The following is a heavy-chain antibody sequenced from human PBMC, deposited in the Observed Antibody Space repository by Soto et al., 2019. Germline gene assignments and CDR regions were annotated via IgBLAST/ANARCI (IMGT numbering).Heavy chain of an antibody. CDR2: IYYSGST. CDR1: GGSISSYY. V-gene: IGHV4-59*01. J-gene: IGHJ6*02. Sequence: KPSETLSLTCTVSGGSISSYYWSWIRQPPGKGLEWIGYIYYSGSTNYNPSLKSRVTISVDTSKNQFSLKLSSVTAADTAVYYCARDYYDSSGYYLPSYYYYYGMDVWGQGTTVTVSS. D-gene: IGHD3-22*01. CDR3: ARDYYDSSGYYLPSYYYYYGMDV.